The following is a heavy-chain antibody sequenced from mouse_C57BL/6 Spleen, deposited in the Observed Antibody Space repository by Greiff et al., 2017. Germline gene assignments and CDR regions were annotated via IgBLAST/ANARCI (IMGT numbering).Heavy chain of an antibody. J-gene: IGHJ1*03. CDR2: IDPEDGDT. CDR1: GFNIKDYY. Sequence: VHVQQSGAELVRPGASVKLSCTASGFNIKDYYMHWVKQRPEQGLEWIGRIDPEDGDTEYAPKFQGKATLTVDTSSNTAYLQLSSLTSYDTAVYYCTTSGPYWYFDVWGTGTTVTVSS. V-gene: IGHV14-1*01. CDR3: TTSGPYWYFDV.